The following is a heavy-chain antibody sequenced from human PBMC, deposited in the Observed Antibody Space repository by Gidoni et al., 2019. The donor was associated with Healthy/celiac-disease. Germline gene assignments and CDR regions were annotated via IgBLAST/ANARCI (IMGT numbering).Heavy chain of an antibody. J-gene: IGHJ5*02. CDR3: ARGLDIVVVVAATPGWFDP. CDR1: GFPFSSYS. Sequence: EVQLVESGGGLVQPGGSLRLSCAASGFPFSSYSMHWVRQAPGKGLEWVSYISSSSSTISYADSVKGRFTISRDNAKNSLYLQMNSLRAEDTAVYYCARGLDIVVVVAATPGWFDPWGQGTLVTVSS. D-gene: IGHD2-15*01. V-gene: IGHV3-48*01. CDR2: ISSSSSTI.